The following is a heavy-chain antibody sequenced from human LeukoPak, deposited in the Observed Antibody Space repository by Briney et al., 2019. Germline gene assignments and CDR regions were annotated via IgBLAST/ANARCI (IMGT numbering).Heavy chain of an antibody. CDR1: GFTFSSYA. CDR3: ARAFRIVVGWFDP. CDR2: ISYDGSNK. J-gene: IGHJ5*02. V-gene: IGHV3-30-3*01. Sequence: GGSLRLSCAASGFTFSSYAMHWVRQAPGKGLEWVAVISYDGSNKYYADSVNGRFTISRDNSKNTLYLQMNSLRAEDTAVYYCARAFRIVVGWFDPWGQGTLVTVSS. D-gene: IGHD2-21*01.